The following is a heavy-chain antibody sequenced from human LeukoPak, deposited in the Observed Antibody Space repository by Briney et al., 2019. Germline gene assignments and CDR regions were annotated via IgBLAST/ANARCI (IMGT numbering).Heavy chain of an antibody. CDR2: IRYDGSNK. V-gene: IGHV3-30*02. J-gene: IGHJ5*02. Sequence: GGSLSLSCAASGFTFISYGMHWVRQAPGKGLEWVAFIRYDGSNKYYADSVKGRFTISRDNSKNALYLQMNSLRAEDTAVYYCAKNTINWFDPWGQGTLVTVSS. D-gene: IGHD5-24*01. CDR1: GFTFISYG. CDR3: AKNTINWFDP.